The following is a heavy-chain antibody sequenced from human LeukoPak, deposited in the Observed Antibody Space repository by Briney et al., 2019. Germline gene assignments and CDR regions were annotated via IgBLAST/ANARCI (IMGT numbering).Heavy chain of an antibody. CDR1: GFTFSSYW. J-gene: IGHJ4*02. D-gene: IGHD2-2*01. Sequence: GGSLRLSCAASGFTFSSYWMHWVRHAPGKGLVWVSRINSDGSSTSYADSVKGRFTISRDNAKNTLYLQMNSLRAEDTAVYYCARRLYQPRGEGEFDYWGQGTLVTVSS. V-gene: IGHV3-74*01. CDR2: INSDGSST. CDR3: ARRLYQPRGEGEFDY.